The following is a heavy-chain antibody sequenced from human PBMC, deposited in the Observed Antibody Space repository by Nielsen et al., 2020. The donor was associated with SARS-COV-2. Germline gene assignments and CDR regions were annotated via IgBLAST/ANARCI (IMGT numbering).Heavy chain of an antibody. CDR2: ISSNGGST. Sequence: GESLKISCSASGFTFSSYAMHWVRQAPGKGLEYVSAISSNGGSTYYADSVKGRFTISRDNSKNTLYLQMSSLRAEDTAVYYCVKGIQLWLRSGFDYWGQGTRVTVSS. D-gene: IGHD5-18*01. V-gene: IGHV3-64D*06. CDR3: VKGIQLWLRSGFDY. CDR1: GFTFSSYA. J-gene: IGHJ4*02.